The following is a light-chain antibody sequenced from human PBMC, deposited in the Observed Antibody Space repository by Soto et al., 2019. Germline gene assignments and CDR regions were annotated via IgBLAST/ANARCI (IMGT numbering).Light chain of an antibody. CDR3: QSYDSSNHVI. CDR1: SGSIASNY. CDR2: EDN. Sequence: FMLTQPHSVSESPGKTVTISCTRSSGSIASNYVQWYQQRPGSAPTTVIYEDNQRPSGVPDRFSGSIDSSSKSASLTISGLRTEDEADYYCQSYDSSNHVIFGGGTKVTVL. V-gene: IGLV6-57*04. J-gene: IGLJ2*01.